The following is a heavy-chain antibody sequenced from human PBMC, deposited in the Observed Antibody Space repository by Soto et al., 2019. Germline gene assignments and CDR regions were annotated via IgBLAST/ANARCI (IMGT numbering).Heavy chain of an antibody. D-gene: IGHD6-13*01. V-gene: IGHV3-21*01. J-gene: IGHJ6*03. CDR2: ISSSSSYI. Sequence: GGSLRLSCAASGFTFSSYSMNWVRQAPGKGLEWVSSISSSSSYIYYADSVKGRFTISRDNAKNSLYLQMNSLRAEDTAVYYCAQQQNGYSSSWTRVYYYYMDVWGKGTTVTVSS. CDR1: GFTFSSYS. CDR3: AQQQNGYSSSWTRVYYYYMDV.